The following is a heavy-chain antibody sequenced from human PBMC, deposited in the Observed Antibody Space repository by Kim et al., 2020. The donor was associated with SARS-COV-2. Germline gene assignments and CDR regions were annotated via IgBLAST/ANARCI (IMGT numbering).Heavy chain of an antibody. D-gene: IGHD2-8*01. V-gene: IGHV3-23*01. CDR1: GFTFSSYA. Sequence: GGSLRLSCAASGFTFSSYAMSWVRQAPGKGLEWVSAISGSGGSTYYADSVKGRFTISRDNSKNTLYLQMNSLRAEDTAVYYCAIVLMVYAISPYYYGMDVWGQGTTVTVSS. CDR2: ISGSGGST. J-gene: IGHJ6*02. CDR3: AIVLMVYAISPYYYGMDV.